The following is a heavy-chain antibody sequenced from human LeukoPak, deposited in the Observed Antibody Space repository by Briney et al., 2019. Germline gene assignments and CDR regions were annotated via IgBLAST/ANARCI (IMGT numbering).Heavy chain of an antibody. CDR2: FYPEDGET. V-gene: IGHV1-24*01. J-gene: IGHJ4*02. D-gene: IGHD3-16*01. Sequence: ASVKVSCKVSGYTLTESSMHWVRQAPGKGLDWMGGFYPEDGETIYAQHLQGRVTMSEDSSPDSAYMELSSLRSEDTAVYYCARREDSGGSDYWGQGTLVPVSS. CDR1: GYTLTESS. CDR3: ARREDSGGSDY.